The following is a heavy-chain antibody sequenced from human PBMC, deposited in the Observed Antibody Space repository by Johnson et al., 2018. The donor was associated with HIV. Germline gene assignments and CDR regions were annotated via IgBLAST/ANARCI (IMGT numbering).Heavy chain of an antibody. CDR1: GFTFTDHY. J-gene: IGHJ3*02. CDR2: TRNKAHSYTP. CDR3: ASAPSGGVSLPDAFDI. D-gene: IGHD3-10*01. V-gene: IGHV3-72*01. Sequence: VQLVESGGGLVQPGGSLRLSCAASGFTFTDHYMDWVRQAPGKGLEWVGRTRNKAHSYTPEYAASVKGSFTISRDDSKNSLYLQMNSLRAEDTAVYYCASAPSGGVSLPDAFDIWGQGTMVTVSS.